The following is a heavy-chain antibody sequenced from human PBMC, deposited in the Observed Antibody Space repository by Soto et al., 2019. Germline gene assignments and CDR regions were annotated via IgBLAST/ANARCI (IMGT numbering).Heavy chain of an antibody. Sequence: SETLSLTCAVYGGSFSGYYWSWIRQPPGKGLEWIGEINHSGSTNYNPSLKSRVTISVDTSKNQFSLKLSSVTAADTAVYYCARAPTNYGSGSYYNWFDPWGQGTLVTVSS. J-gene: IGHJ5*02. CDR3: ARAPTNYGSGSYYNWFDP. CDR2: INHSGST. D-gene: IGHD3-10*01. CDR1: GGSFSGYY. V-gene: IGHV4-34*01.